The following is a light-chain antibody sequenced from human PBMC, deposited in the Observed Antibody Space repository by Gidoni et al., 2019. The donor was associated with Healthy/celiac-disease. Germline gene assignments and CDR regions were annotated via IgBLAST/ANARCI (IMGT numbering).Light chain of an antibody. V-gene: IGKV1-39*01. CDR2: AAS. CDR3: QQSYSTPATWT. J-gene: IGKJ1*01. Sequence: DIQMTQSPSSLSASVGDRVTITCRASQSISSYLNWYQQKPGKAPKLLIYAASSLQSGVPSRFSGSGSGTDFTLTISSLQPEEFATYYCQQSYSTPATWTFGQGTKVEIK. CDR1: QSISSY.